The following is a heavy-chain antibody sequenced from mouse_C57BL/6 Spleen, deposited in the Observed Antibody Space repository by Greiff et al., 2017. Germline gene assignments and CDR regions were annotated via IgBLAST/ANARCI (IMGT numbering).Heavy chain of an antibody. CDR3: ARMGYSKYYFDY. Sequence: VQLQQSGPELVKPGASVKISCKASGYSFTGYYMNWVKQSPEKSLEWIGEINPSTGGTTYNQKFKAKATLTVDKSSSTAYMQLKSLTSEDSAVYYCARMGYSKYYFDYWGQGTTLTVSS. D-gene: IGHD2-5*01. CDR1: GYSFTGYY. J-gene: IGHJ2*01. CDR2: INPSTGGT. V-gene: IGHV1-42*01.